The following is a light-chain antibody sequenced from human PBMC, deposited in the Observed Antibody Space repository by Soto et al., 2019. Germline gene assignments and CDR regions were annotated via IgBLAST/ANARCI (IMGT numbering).Light chain of an antibody. V-gene: IGLV2-14*01. CDR1: SSDVGAYNY. J-gene: IGLJ1*01. Sequence: QSVLTQPASVSASPGQPITISCTGTSSDVGAYNYVSWYQQHPGKAPKLIIYEVNNRPSGVSNRFSGSKSGSTASLTISGLQAEDEADYYCSSYTSSSTLAYVFGTGTKVTVL. CDR2: EVN. CDR3: SSYTSSSTLAYV.